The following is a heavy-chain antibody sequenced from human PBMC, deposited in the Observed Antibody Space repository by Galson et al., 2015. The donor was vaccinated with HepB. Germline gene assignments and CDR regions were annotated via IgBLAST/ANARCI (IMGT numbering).Heavy chain of an antibody. CDR3: ARALRIAAAGSFPFPDY. CDR2: INPSGGSP. D-gene: IGHD6-13*01. V-gene: IGHV1-46*01. CDR1: GYIFTTYY. Sequence: SVKVSCKASGYIFTTYYIHWVRQVPGQGLEWMGIINPSGGSPRYAQKFQGRVTMTRDTSASTVYLELSSLRSEDTAVYYCARALRIAAAGSFPFPDYWGQGPLVPVSS. J-gene: IGHJ4*02.